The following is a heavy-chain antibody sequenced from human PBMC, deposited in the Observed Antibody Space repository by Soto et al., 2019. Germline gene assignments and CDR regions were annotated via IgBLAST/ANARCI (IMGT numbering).Heavy chain of an antibody. Sequence: QVQLVQSGAEVKKPGASVKVSCKASGYTFSSYAISWVRQAPGQGLEWMGGIIPIFGTANYAQKFQGRVTITADESTSTAYMELSSLRSEDTAVYYCARFQGYCTNGVCYSSWFDPWGQGTLVTVSS. CDR3: ARFQGYCTNGVCYSSWFDP. V-gene: IGHV1-69*01. CDR1: GYTFSSYA. CDR2: IIPIFGTA. J-gene: IGHJ5*02. D-gene: IGHD2-8*01.